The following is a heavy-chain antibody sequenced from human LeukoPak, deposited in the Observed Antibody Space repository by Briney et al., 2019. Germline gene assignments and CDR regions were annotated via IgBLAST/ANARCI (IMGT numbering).Heavy chain of an antibody. J-gene: IGHJ3*02. CDR1: GFTVSSIH. CDR3: ARGGRGSAAVVAPRSFDI. CDR2: TYTGGNP. Sequence: GGSLRLSCAASGFTVSSIHMVWVRQAPGKGLEWVSVTYTGGNPYYADSVKGRFIISRDISKNTLYLRMNSLRAEDSALYYCARGGRGSAAVVAPRSFDIWGQGTMVTVSS. D-gene: IGHD3-22*01. V-gene: IGHV3-53*01.